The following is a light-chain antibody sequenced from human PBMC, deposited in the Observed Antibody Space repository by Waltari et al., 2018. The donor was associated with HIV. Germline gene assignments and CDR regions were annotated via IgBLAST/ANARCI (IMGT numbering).Light chain of an antibody. Sequence: QSVLNQSPSASGTPGQRVIISCSGSSSNIGSNTGTWYQQFPGTAPKLLIYSYGQRPSGVPERFSCSKSATSASLAISGLRSEDEADYYCATWDDSLNAWVFGGGTKLTVL. CDR1: SSNIGSNT. CDR3: ATWDDSLNAWV. CDR2: SYG. J-gene: IGLJ3*02. V-gene: IGLV1-44*01.